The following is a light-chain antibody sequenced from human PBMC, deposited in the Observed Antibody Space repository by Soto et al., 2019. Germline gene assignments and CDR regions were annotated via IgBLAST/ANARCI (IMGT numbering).Light chain of an antibody. CDR2: DVS. Sequence: QSALTQPASVSGSPGQSITISCTGTSSDIGGYNFVSWYQQHPGKAPKLMIYDVSNRPSGVSNRFTGSRSLNSASLTISGLQAEDEADYYCSSYASSSSLVFGGGTKVTVL. CDR3: SSYASSSSLV. CDR1: SSDIGGYNF. V-gene: IGLV2-14*03. J-gene: IGLJ2*01.